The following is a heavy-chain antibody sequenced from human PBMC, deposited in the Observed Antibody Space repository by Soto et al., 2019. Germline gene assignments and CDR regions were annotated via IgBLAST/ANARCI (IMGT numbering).Heavy chain of an antibody. V-gene: IGHV3-30-3*01. CDR2: ISYDGSNK. D-gene: IGHD6-19*01. CDR3: ARDGIAVAGTAFDY. CDR1: GFTFSSYA. Sequence: PGGSLRVSCAASGFTFSSYAMHGVRQAPGKGLEWVAVISYDGSNKYYADSVKGRFTISRDNSKNTLYLQMNSLRAEDTAVYYCARDGIAVAGTAFDYWGQGTLVTVSS. J-gene: IGHJ4*01.